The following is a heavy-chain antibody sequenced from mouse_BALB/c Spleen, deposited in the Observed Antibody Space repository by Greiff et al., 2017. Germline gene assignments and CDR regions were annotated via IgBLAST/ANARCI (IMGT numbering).Heavy chain of an antibody. Sequence: EVQLQQSGPGLVKPSQSLSLTCTVTGYSITSDYAWNWIRQFPGNKLEWMGYISYSGSTSYNPSLKSRISITRDTSKNQFFLQLNSVTTEDTATYYCAIWGDYYGSPFGYWGQGTTLTGSS. CDR3: AIWGDYYGSPFGY. CDR1: GYSITSDYA. J-gene: IGHJ2*01. CDR2: ISYSGST. D-gene: IGHD1-1*01. V-gene: IGHV3-2*02.